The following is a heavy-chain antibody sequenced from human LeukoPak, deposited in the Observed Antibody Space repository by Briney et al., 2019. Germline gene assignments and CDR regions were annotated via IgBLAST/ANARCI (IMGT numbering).Heavy chain of an antibody. V-gene: IGHV3-20*04. CDR2: INWNGGST. CDR1: GLTFDDYG. CDR3: ARVQGYCSSTSCYFDY. D-gene: IGHD2-2*01. J-gene: IGHJ4*02. Sequence: LPGGSLRLSCAASGLTFDDYGMSWVRQAPGKGLEWVSGINWNGGSTGYADSVKGRFTISRDNAKNSLYLQMNSLRAEDTALYYCARVQGYCSSTSCYFDYWGQGTLVTVSS.